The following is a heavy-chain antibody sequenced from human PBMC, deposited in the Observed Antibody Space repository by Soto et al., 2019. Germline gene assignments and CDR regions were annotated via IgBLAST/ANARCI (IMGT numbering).Heavy chain of an antibody. J-gene: IGHJ4*02. CDR1: GFTFSGYV. D-gene: IGHD5-12*01. Sequence: ESGGGLIQPGGSLRLSCAASGFTFSGYVMSWVRQAPGTGLEWVSGISGSGGSTYYADSVKGRFTISRDNSKNTLYLQMNRLRAEDTAEYFCAKDNSPYSGYNSFDHWGQGTFVAVSS. CDR3: AKDNSPYSGYNSFDH. CDR2: ISGSGGST. V-gene: IGHV3-23*01.